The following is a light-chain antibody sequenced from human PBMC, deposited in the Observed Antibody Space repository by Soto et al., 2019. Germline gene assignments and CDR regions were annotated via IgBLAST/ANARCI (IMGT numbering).Light chain of an antibody. CDR2: NDD. V-gene: IGLV1-44*01. CDR1: TSNIGSNT. J-gene: IGLJ2*01. Sequence: QSVLTQSPSASGTPGQRVTISCSGSTSNIGSNTVNWYQHIPGTAPKLLIYNDDQRPSGVPDRFSGSTSGTSASLAISGLQSGDEAHYYCATWDDSLTAVVFGGGTKLTVL. CDR3: ATWDDSLTAVV.